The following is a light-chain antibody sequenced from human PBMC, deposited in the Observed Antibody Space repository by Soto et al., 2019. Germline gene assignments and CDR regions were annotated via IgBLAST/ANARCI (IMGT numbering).Light chain of an antibody. CDR3: QQYGSSGT. J-gene: IGKJ1*01. CDR1: QSVSNNY. Sequence: EIVVTKSPCTLSRSPWERATLSCRASQSVSNNYLAWYQQKPGQAPRLLIYGASNRATGIPDRFSGSGSGTDFTLTISRLEPEDFAVYYCQQYGSSGTFGQGTKVDIK. CDR2: GAS. V-gene: IGKV3-20*01.